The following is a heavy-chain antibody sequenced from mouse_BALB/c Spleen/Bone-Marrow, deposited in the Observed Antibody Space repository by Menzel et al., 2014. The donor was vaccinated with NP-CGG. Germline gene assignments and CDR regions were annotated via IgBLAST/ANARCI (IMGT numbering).Heavy chain of an antibody. Sequence: QVQLQQSGAELAKPGASVKLSCKASGYTFTSYYMYWVKQRPGQGLEWIGEINPSNGGTNFNEKFKSKATLTVDKSSSTAYMQLSSLTSEDFAVYYCTRGRRDAMDYWGQGTSVTVSS. J-gene: IGHJ4*01. CDR2: INPSNGGT. CDR3: TRGRRDAMDY. CDR1: GYTFTSYY. V-gene: IGHV1S81*02.